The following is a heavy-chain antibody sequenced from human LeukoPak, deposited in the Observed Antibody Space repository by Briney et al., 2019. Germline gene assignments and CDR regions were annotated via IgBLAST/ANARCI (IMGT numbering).Heavy chain of an antibody. CDR3: AREEQVTVTTSYYYGMDV. CDR2: IIPILGIA. V-gene: IGHV1-69*04. J-gene: IGHJ6*02. Sequence: GASVKVSCKASGYTFTSYAISWVRQAPGQGLEWMGRIIPILGIANYAQKFQGRVTITADKSTSTAYMELSSLRSEDTAVYYCAREEQVTVTTSYYYGMDVWGQGTTVTVSS. D-gene: IGHD4-17*01. CDR1: GYTFTSYA.